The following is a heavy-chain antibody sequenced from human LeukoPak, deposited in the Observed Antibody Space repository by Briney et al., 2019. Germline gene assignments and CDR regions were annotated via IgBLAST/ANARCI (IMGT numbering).Heavy chain of an antibody. Sequence: GGSLLLSCAASGFTFRNYAMTWVRQAPGKGLEWVSTFRGSGDSTFYAASVKGRFTISRDNSKNTLYLQMSSLRAEDTAVYYCAKGGFFSSFDPWGQGTLVTVSS. D-gene: IGHD3-16*01. CDR1: GFTFRNYA. J-gene: IGHJ5*02. V-gene: IGHV3-23*01. CDR3: AKGGFFSSFDP. CDR2: FRGSGDST.